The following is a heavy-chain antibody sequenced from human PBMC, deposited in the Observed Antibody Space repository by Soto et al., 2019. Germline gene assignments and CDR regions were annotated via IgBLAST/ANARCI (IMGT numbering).Heavy chain of an antibody. Sequence: QVQLQESGTGLVKPSETLSLTCTVSGCSVTSGNYYWSWIPQHPGKVLEWIGNIYYSGTTNYNPSLKSRVTISIDAYKHQLSLKLSSVPAADTAVYYCARGPVVTPFVDYWGQGTLVTVSS. CDR2: IYYSGTT. J-gene: IGHJ4*02. CDR3: ARGPVVTPFVDY. V-gene: IGHV4-61*01. D-gene: IGHD2-21*02. CDR1: GCSVTSGNYY.